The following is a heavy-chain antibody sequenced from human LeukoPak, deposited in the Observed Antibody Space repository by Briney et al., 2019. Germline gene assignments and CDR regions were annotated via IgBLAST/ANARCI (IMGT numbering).Heavy chain of an antibody. Sequence: PGGSLRLSCVASGFTFSKYWMTWVRQAPGKGLAWVANIKQDGSAKYYMDSVKGRFAISRDNAKNSLYLRVNSLGAEDTAIYYCARVNPLVAPGALDIWGQGTMVAVSS. CDR2: IKQDGSAK. V-gene: IGHV3-7*01. J-gene: IGHJ3*02. CDR3: ARVNPLVAPGALDI. D-gene: IGHD5-12*01. CDR1: GFTFSKYW.